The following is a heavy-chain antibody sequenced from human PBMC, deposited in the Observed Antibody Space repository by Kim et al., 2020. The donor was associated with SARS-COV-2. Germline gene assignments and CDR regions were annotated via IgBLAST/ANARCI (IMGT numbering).Heavy chain of an antibody. CDR1: GGSISSGGYY. D-gene: IGHD3-10*01. Sequence: SETLSLTCTVSGGSISSGGYYWSWIRQHPGKGLEWIGYIYYSGSTYYNPSLKSRVTISVDTSKNQFSLKLSSVTAADTAVYYCARGKVVRFGDYFDYWGQGTLVTVSS. CDR3: ARGKVVRFGDYFDY. CDR2: IYYSGST. V-gene: IGHV4-31*03. J-gene: IGHJ4*02.